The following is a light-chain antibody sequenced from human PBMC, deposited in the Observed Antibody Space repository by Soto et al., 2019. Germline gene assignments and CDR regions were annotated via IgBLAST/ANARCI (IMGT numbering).Light chain of an antibody. J-gene: IGKJ1*01. CDR3: QKYNSAPRT. CDR2: AAS. V-gene: IGKV1-27*01. Sequence: DIQRTQSPSSLSASLGDRVAITGGASQGISNYLAWYQQKPGKVPKLLIYAASTLQSGVPSRFSGSGSGTDFTLTISSLQPEDVATYYCQKYNSAPRTFGQGTKVDIK. CDR1: QGISNY.